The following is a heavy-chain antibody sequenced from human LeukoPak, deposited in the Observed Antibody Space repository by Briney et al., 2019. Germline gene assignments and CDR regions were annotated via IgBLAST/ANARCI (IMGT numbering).Heavy chain of an antibody. J-gene: IGHJ3*02. Sequence: GGSLRLSCEASGFTFSSYAMSWVRQAPGKGLEWVSAISGSGGSTYYADSVKGRFTISRDNSKNTLYLQMNSLRAEDTAVYYCATEPSLGPDWLFPILDAFDIWGQGTMVTVSS. CDR1: GFTFSSYA. CDR3: ATEPSLGPDWLFPILDAFDI. CDR2: ISGSGGST. V-gene: IGHV3-23*01. D-gene: IGHD3-9*01.